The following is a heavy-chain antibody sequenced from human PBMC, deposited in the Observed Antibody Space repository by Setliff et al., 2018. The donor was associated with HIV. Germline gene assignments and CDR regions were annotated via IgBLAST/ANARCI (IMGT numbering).Heavy chain of an antibody. D-gene: IGHD4-17*01. CDR2: IYPGDSDT. V-gene: IGHV5-51*01. CDR1: GYSFTSYW. CDR3: ATVDPNYGDYGNF. J-gene: IGHJ4*02. Sequence: GESLKISCKGSGYSFTSYWIGWVRQMPGKGLEWMGIIYPGDSDTRYSPAFQGQVTISADKSISTAYLHWSSLKASDTAMYYCATVDPNYGDYGNFWGQGTLVTVSS.